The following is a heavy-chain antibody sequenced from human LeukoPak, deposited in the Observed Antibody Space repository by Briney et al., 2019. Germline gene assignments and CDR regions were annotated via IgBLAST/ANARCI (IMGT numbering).Heavy chain of an antibody. CDR2: ISGSGGST. D-gene: IGHD3-22*01. CDR3: AKDAERDSSGYYYYYGMDV. J-gene: IGHJ6*02. V-gene: IGHV3-23*01. Sequence: GGSLRLSCAASGFTFSSYAMSWVRQAPGKGLEWVSAISGSGGSTYYADSVKGRFAISRDNSKNTLYLQMNSLRAEDTAVYYCAKDAERDSSGYYYYYGMDVWGQGTTVAVSS. CDR1: GFTFSSYA.